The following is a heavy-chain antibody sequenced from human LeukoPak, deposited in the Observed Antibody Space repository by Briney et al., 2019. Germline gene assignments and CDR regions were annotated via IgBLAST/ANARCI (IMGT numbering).Heavy chain of an antibody. V-gene: IGHV3-21*01. J-gene: IGHJ3*02. CDR2: ISSSSSYI. CDR3: ARKGYGAFDI. Sequence: PGGSLRLSCAASGFIFSTYDMHWVRQAPGKGLEWVSSISSSSSYIYYADSVKGRFTISRDNAKNSLYLQMNSLRAEDTAVYYCARKGYGAFDIWGQGTMVTVSS. CDR1: GFIFSTYD. D-gene: IGHD5-12*01.